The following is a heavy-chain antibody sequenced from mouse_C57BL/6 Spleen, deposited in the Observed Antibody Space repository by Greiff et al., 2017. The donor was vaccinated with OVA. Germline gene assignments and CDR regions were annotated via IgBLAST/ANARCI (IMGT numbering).Heavy chain of an antibody. J-gene: IGHJ3*01. CDR3: AKSYDYDGGFAY. Sequence: VHLVESGPGLVQPSQSLSITCTVSGFSLTSYGVHWVRQPPGKGLEWLGVIWSGGSTDYNAAFISRLSISKDNSKSQVFFKMNSLQADDTAIYYCAKSYDYDGGFAYWGQGTLVTVSA. D-gene: IGHD2-4*01. CDR2: IWSGGST. V-gene: IGHV2-4*01. CDR1: GFSLTSYG.